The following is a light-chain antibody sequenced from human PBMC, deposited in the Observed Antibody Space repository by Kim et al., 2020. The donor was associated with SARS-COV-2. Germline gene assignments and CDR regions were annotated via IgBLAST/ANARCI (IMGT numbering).Light chain of an antibody. V-gene: IGKV4-1*01. J-gene: IGKJ1*01. CDR2: WAS. CDR3: HHRGT. CDR1: QSVLYRSTNKNY. Sequence: LGERATINCKSSQSVLYRSTNKNYLAWYQQKPGQPPKLLIYWASTRESGVPDRFSGSGSGTDFTLTISTLQAEDVAVYYCHHRGTFGQGTKVEIK.